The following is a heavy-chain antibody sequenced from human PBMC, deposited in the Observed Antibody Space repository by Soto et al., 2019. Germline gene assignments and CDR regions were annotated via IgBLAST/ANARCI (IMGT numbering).Heavy chain of an antibody. CDR3: ARVPVAVAATEDYYGLDV. V-gene: IGHV4-4*07. Sequence: SETLSLTCSVSGGTISGYYWSWIRQSSGVGLEWMGRINTDGLSTYSPSFKSRLTMSLDTSKNQVSLRLISVTAADTAVYFCARVPVAVAATEDYYGLDVWGQGTTVTVSS. CDR1: GGTISGYY. CDR2: INTDGLS. J-gene: IGHJ6*02. D-gene: IGHD2-15*01.